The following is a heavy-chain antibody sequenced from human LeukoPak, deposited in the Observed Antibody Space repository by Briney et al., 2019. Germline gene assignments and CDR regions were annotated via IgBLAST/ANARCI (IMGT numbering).Heavy chain of an antibody. Sequence: GASVKVSCKASGYTFTGYYMHWVRQAPGQGLEWMGWINPNSGGTNYAQKFQGWVTMTRDTSISTAYMELSRLRSDDTAVYYCAIEDCSGGSCYSREYFQHWGQGTLVTVSS. CDR3: AIEDCSGGSCYSREYFQH. D-gene: IGHD2-15*01. V-gene: IGHV1-2*04. CDR2: INPNSGGT. CDR1: GYTFTGYY. J-gene: IGHJ1*01.